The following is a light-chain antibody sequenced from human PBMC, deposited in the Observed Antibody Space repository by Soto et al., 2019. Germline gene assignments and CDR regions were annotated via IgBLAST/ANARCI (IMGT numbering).Light chain of an antibody. CDR3: QQYNSYPYT. CDR2: DAF. CDR1: QSISSW. Sequence: DIQMTQSPSTLSASVGDRVTITCRASQSISSWLAWYQQKPGKAPKLLIYDAFSLESGVPSRFSGSGSGTEFTLTISSLQPDDFATYHCQQYNSYPYTFGQGTKLEIK. J-gene: IGKJ2*01. V-gene: IGKV1-5*01.